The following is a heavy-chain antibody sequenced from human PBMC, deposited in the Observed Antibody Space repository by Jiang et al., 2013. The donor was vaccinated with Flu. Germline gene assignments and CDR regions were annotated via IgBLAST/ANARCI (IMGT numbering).Heavy chain of an antibody. CDR3: AKPPYESSGYYVDS. V-gene: IGHV3-30*18. CDR1: GFTFSAYG. CDR2: ISADGNYK. Sequence: VQLVESGGGVVQPGRSLRLSCAASGFTFSAYGMHWVRQAPGKGLEWVALISADGNYKLYADSVKGRFTISRDNSKNTLYLQMNSLRAEDTAVYSCAKPPYESSGYYVDSWGQGTLVTVSS. J-gene: IGHJ5*01. D-gene: IGHD3-22*01.